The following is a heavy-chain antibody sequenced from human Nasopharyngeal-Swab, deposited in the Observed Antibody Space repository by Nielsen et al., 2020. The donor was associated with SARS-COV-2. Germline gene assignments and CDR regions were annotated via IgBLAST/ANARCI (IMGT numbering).Heavy chain of an antibody. J-gene: IGHJ3*02. D-gene: IGHD4-11*01. Sequence: RQAPGKGLEWIGSIYYSGSTYYNPSLKSRVTISVDTSKNQFSLKLSSVTAADTAVYYCARKDYKTSAFDIWGQGTMVTV. CDR2: IYYSGST. V-gene: IGHV4-39*07. CDR3: ARKDYKTSAFDI.